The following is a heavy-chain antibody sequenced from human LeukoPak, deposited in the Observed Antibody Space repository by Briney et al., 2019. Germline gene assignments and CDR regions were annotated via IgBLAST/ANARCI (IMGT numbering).Heavy chain of an antibody. V-gene: IGHV4-39*07. J-gene: IGHJ4*02. CDR1: GGSISSSSYY. Sequence: SETLSLTCTVSGGSISSSSYYWGWIRQPPGKGLEWIGSIYYSGSTYYNPSLKSRVTISVDTSKNQFSLTLSSVTAADTAVYYCARESGVGAPRGAFDYWGQGTLVTVSS. D-gene: IGHD1-26*01. CDR3: ARESGVGAPRGAFDY. CDR2: IYYSGST.